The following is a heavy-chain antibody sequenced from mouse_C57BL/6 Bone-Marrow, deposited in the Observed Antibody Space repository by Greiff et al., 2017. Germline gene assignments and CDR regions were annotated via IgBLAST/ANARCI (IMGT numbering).Heavy chain of an antibody. V-gene: IGHV1-76*01. CDR2: IYPGSGNT. CDR3: ARDYYGAAWFAY. J-gene: IGHJ3*01. CDR1: GYTFTDYY. Sequence: VQLQQSGAELVRPGASVKLSCKASGYTFTDYYINWVKQRPGQGLEWIARIYPGSGNTYYNEKFKGKATLTAAKSSSTAYMQLSSLTSEDSAVYFCARDYYGAAWFAYWGQGTLVTVSA. D-gene: IGHD1-1*01.